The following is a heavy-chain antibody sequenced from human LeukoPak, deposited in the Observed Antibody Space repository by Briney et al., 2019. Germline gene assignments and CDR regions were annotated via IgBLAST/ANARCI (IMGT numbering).Heavy chain of an antibody. V-gene: IGHV3-9*01. J-gene: IGHJ5*02. D-gene: IGHD6-19*01. CDR1: GFTFDDYA. CDR2: ISWNSGSI. CDR3: AKASIAVADGGWFDP. Sequence: GRSLRLSCAASGFTFDDYAMHWVRQAPGKGLEWVSGISWNSGSIGYADSVKGRFTISRDNAKNSLYLQMNSLRAEDTALYYCAKASIAVADGGWFDPWGQGTLVTVSS.